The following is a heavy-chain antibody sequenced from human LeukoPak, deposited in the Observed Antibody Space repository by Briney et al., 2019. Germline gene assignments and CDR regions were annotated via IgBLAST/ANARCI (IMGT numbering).Heavy chain of an antibody. J-gene: IGHJ4*02. D-gene: IGHD7-27*01. CDR2: IQSDGSNE. CDR1: GFSFSTSG. CDR3: VRDGAHWDLDY. V-gene: IGHV3-30*02. Sequence: GGSLRLSCAASGFSFSTSGMHWIRQAPGKGLEWVAFIQSDGSNEYYADSVKGRFTISRDNSKNTVHLQMNSLRAEDTAMYYCVRDGAHWDLDYWGQGTLVTVSS.